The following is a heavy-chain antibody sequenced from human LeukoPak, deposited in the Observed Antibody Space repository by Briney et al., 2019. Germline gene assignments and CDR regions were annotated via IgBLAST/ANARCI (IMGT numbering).Heavy chain of an antibody. V-gene: IGHV3-43*02. CDR3: AKGVRSGTYYNCFDP. Sequence: GGSLRLSCVASGFTLNDYALHWVRQAPGKGLEWISLISGDGDSTYYADSVKGRFTISRDNSKNSLYLQMSSLRAEDTAVYYCAKGVRSGTYYNCFDPWGQGTLVSVSS. J-gene: IGHJ5*02. CDR1: GFTLNDYA. D-gene: IGHD1-26*01. CDR2: ISGDGDST.